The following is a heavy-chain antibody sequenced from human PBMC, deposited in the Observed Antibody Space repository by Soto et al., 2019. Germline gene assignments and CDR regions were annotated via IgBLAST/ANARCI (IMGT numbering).Heavy chain of an antibody. CDR1: GGPMTSFY. V-gene: IGHV4-59*08. Sequence: SETLSLTCTVSGGPMTSFYWNWIRQPPGKGLEWIGHIYYSGNTNYNPSLKSRVTMSIDTSKNQFSLELTSVTAADTAVYYCARHRRGAGAFAFTWSPSAEYFQHWGQGTLVPVSS. J-gene: IGHJ1*01. CDR3: ARHRRGAGAFAFTWSPSAEYFQH. D-gene: IGHD3-16*01. CDR2: IYYSGNT.